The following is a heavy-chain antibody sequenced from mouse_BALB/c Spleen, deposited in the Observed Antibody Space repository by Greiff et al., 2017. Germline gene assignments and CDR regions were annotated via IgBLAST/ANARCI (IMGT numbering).Heavy chain of an antibody. CDR3: ARSRGYYGYFDY. D-gene: IGHD1-1*01. V-gene: IGHV14-3*02. Sequence: EVQLQQSGAELVKPGASVKLSCTASGFNIKDTYMHWVKQRPEQGLEWIGRIDPANGNTKYDPKFQGKATITADTSSNTAYLQLSSLTSEDTAVYYCARSRGYYGYFDYWGQGTTLTVSS. J-gene: IGHJ2*01. CDR1: GFNIKDTY. CDR2: IDPANGNT.